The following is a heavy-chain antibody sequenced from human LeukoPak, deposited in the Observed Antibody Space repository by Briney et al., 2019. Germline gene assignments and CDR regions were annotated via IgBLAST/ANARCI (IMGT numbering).Heavy chain of an antibody. D-gene: IGHD2-21*02. J-gene: IGHJ2*01. CDR1: VGAFSSYA. Sequence: SVKVSCKPSVGAFSSYAISWVRQPPGQGLEWMGRIIPILGIANYAQKSQGRVTITAEKSTSTDHMELSSLRSEDTAVSYCARVAYCGGDCRYFDLWGRGTLVTVSS. V-gene: IGHV1-69*04. CDR2: IIPILGIA. CDR3: ARVAYCGGDCRYFDL.